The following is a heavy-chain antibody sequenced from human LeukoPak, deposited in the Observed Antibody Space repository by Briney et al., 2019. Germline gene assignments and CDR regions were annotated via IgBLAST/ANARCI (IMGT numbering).Heavy chain of an antibody. Sequence: GGSLRLSCAASGFTFSSSWMSWVRQAPGKGLVWVSRINSDGSSTSYADSVKGRFTISRDNAKNTLYLQMNTLRAEDTAVYYCASDLKWELLQPFDYWGQGTLVTVSS. CDR1: GFTFSSSW. V-gene: IGHV3-74*01. CDR2: INSDGSST. J-gene: IGHJ4*02. D-gene: IGHD1-26*01. CDR3: ASDLKWELLQPFDY.